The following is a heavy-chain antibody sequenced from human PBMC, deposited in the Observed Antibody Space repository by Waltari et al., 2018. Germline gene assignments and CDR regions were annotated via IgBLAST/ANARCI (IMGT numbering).Heavy chain of an antibody. CDR2: IYYRGST. CDR3: ARGGQQLVRNAFDI. CDR1: GGSISSGGYY. J-gene: IGHJ3*02. D-gene: IGHD6-13*01. V-gene: IGHV4-30-4*08. Sequence: QVQLQESGPGLVKPSQTLSLTCTVSGGSISSGGYYWSWIRQPPGKGLEWIGYIYYRGSTYYNPSRKSRVTISVDTSKNQFSLKLSSVTAADTAVYYCARGGQQLVRNAFDIWGQGTMVTVSS.